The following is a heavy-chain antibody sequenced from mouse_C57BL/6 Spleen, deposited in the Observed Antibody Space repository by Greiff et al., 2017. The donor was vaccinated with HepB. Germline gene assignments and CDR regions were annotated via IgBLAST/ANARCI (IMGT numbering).Heavy chain of an antibody. J-gene: IGHJ4*01. Sequence: QVQLQQPGAELVKPGASVKLSCKASGYTFTSYWMQWVKQRPGQGLEWIGEIDPSDSYTNYNQKFKGKATLTVDTSSSTAYMQLSSLTSEDSAVYYCARWITTARNAMDYWGQGTSVTVSS. CDR1: GYTFTSYW. CDR3: ARWITTARNAMDY. V-gene: IGHV1-50*01. CDR2: IDPSDSYT. D-gene: IGHD1-2*01.